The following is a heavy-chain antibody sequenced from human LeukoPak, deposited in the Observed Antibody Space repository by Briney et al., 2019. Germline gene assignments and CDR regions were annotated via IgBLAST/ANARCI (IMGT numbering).Heavy chain of an antibody. J-gene: IGHJ5*02. Sequence: GGSLRLSCSASGLTLSIYAMGWVRQAPGKGLQWVADISGSGRDTYSAESVKGRFTISRDNVNNTVFLQMNSLRAEDTAIYYCVKEYTGSFYNFENWFDPWGQGTVVTVSP. CDR1: GLTLSIYA. D-gene: IGHD3-10*01. V-gene: IGHV3-23*01. CDR3: VKEYTGSFYNFENWFDP. CDR2: ISGSGRDT.